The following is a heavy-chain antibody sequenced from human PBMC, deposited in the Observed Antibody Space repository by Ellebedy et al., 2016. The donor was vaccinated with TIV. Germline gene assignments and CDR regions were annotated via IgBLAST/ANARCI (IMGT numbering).Heavy chain of an antibody. CDR2: IKPDGSVT. CDR1: GFSFNTYF. V-gene: IGHV3-7*03. J-gene: IGHJ3*02. CDR3: ARDNTNPRSAFDI. Sequence: GESLKISCAASGFSFNTYFMSWVRQAPGKGLDWVASIKPDGSVTYYVDSVEGRFTISRDNARNSLYLQMNSLRAEDTAVYYCARDNTNPRSAFDIWGQGTMVTVSS.